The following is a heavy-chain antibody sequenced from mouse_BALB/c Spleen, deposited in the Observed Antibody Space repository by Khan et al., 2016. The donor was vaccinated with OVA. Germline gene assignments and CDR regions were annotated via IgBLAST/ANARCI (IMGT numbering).Heavy chain of an antibody. CDR3: ARWSGNFRFAY. CDR1: GYTFTDFA. D-gene: IGHD1-3*01. Sequence: QVQLKQSGAELVRPGVSVKISCKGSGYTFTDFAMHWVKQSHAKSLEWIGVISTYYGDATYNQKFKGKATMTVDKSSSTAYMELARLTSEDSAIYYCARWSGNFRFAYWGQGTLVTVSA. V-gene: IGHV1S137*01. J-gene: IGHJ3*01. CDR2: ISTYYGDA.